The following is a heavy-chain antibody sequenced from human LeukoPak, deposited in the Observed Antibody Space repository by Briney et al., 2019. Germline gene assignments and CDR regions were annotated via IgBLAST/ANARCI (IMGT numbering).Heavy chain of an antibody. Sequence: PSGTLPLTCAVSGGSIISSNWWSWVRQPPGKGLEWIGEIYHSGSTNYNPSLKSRVTISVDKSKSQFSLELTSVTAADTALYYCARGGYCSSTSCYVFDSWGQGTLVTVSS. D-gene: IGHD2-2*01. CDR2: IYHSGST. CDR3: ARGGYCSSTSCYVFDS. V-gene: IGHV4-4*02. CDR1: GGSIISSNW. J-gene: IGHJ4*02.